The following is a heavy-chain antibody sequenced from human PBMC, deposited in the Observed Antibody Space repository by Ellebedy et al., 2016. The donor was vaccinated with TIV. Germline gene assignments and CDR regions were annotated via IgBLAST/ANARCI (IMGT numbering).Heavy chain of an antibody. CDR2: IYPGDSDT. Sequence: GESLKISCKGSGYSFTSYWIGWVRQMPGKGLEWMGIIYPGDSDTRYSPSFQGQVTISADKSISTAYLQWSSLKASDTAMYYCARSQGSSGWYYYYYGMDVWGQGTTVTVSS. J-gene: IGHJ6*02. CDR3: ARSQGSSGWYYYYYGMDV. CDR1: GYSFTSYW. V-gene: IGHV5-51*01. D-gene: IGHD6-19*01.